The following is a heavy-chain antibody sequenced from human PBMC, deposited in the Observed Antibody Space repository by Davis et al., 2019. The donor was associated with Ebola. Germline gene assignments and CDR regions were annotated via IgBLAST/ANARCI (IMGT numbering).Heavy chain of an antibody. V-gene: IGHV3-30-3*01. D-gene: IGHD3-9*01. J-gene: IGHJ3*02. CDR3: ARAPGGRYFDWSGSYDAFDI. CDR2: ISYDGSNK. CDR1: GFTFSSYT. Sequence: PGGSLRLSCAASGFTFSSYTMHWVRQAPGKGLEWVAVISYDGSNKYYADSVKGRFTISRDNSKNTLYLQMNSLGAEDTAVYYCARAPGGRYFDWSGSYDAFDIWGQGTMVTVSS.